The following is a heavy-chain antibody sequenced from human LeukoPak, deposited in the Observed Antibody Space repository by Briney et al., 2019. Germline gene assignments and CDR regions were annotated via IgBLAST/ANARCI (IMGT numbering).Heavy chain of an antibody. CDR1: GGSISSYY. V-gene: IGHV4-59*08. J-gene: IGHJ6*03. CDR3: ARGPKWFGESYYYYYMDV. CDR2: IYYSGST. Sequence: PSETLSLTCTVSGGSISSYYWSWIRQPPGKGLEWIGYIYYSGSTNYNPSLKSRVTISVDTSKNQFSLKLSSVTAADTAVYYCARGPKWFGESYYYYYMDVWGKGTTVTVSS. D-gene: IGHD3-10*01.